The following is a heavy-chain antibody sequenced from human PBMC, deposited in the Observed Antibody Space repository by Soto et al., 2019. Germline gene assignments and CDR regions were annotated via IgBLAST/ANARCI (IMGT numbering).Heavy chain of an antibody. J-gene: IGHJ5*02. CDR3: ARGAMVRGTNPRFDP. CDR2: IIPIFGTA. V-gene: IGHV1-69*12. Sequence: QVQLVQSGAEVKKPGSSVKVSCKASGGTFSSYAISWVRQAPGQGLEWMGGIIPIFGTANYAQKFQGRVMSTADESRSTADMELSSLRSEDTAVYYCARGAMVRGTNPRFDPWGQGTLVTVSS. D-gene: IGHD3-10*01. CDR1: GGTFSSYA.